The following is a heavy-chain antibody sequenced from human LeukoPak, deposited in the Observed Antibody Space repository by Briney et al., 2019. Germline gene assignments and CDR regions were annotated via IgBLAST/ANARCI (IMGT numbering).Heavy chain of an antibody. CDR3: APGGGAF. J-gene: IGHJ4*02. Sequence: TGGSLRLSCAASGFSVSSNFMSWVRQTPGKGLEWVANIKPDGSGIYYVDSVKGRFTISRDNAKNSLYLQMSSLRAEDTAVYYCAPGGGAFWGQGTLVTVSS. V-gene: IGHV3-7*05. D-gene: IGHD2-15*01. CDR2: IKPDGSGI. CDR1: GFSVSSNF.